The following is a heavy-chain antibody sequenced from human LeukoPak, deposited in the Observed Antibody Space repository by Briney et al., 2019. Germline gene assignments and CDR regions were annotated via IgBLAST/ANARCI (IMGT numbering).Heavy chain of an antibody. Sequence: GSSVKVSCKASGGTFSSYAISWVRQAPGQGLEWMGRIIPILGIANYAQKFQGRVTITADKSTSTAYMELSSLRSEDTAVYYCARDSFESGGGMGPDYWGQGTLVTVSS. CDR3: ARDSFESGGGMGPDY. J-gene: IGHJ4*02. V-gene: IGHV1-69*04. CDR2: IIPILGIA. D-gene: IGHD3-16*01. CDR1: GGTFSSYA.